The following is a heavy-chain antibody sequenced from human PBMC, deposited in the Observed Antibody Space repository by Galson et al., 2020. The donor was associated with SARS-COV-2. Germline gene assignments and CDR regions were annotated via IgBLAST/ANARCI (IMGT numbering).Heavy chain of an antibody. V-gene: IGHV3-74*01. CDR3: TRVATAGRTFDI. CDR2: INSDGSDT. J-gene: IGHJ3*02. CDR1: GFTFSNYW. D-gene: IGHD2-21*02. Sequence: GGSLRLSCAASGFTFSNYWMHWVRQAPGKGLVWVSRINSDGSDTIYADSVKGRFTISRDNAKNTFYLQMNSLRAEDTAVYYCTRVATAGRTFDIWGQGTMVTVSS.